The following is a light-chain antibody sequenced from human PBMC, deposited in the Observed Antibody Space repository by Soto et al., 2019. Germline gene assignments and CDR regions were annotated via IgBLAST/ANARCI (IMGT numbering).Light chain of an antibody. J-gene: IGKJ1*01. Sequence: EIVLTQSPGTLSLSPGERATLSCRASQSVSSSYLAWYQQKPGQAPRLLIYGASSRATDIPDGFGGSASGTNYTLTLSRLEPEDFAVYYCQQYGSPSGTFGQGAKVQI. CDR3: QQYGSPSGT. CDR1: QSVSSSY. CDR2: GAS. V-gene: IGKV3-20*01.